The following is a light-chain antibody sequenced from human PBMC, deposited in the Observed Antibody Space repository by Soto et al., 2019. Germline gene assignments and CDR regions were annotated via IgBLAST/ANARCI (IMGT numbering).Light chain of an antibody. Sequence: QSALTQPASVSGSPGQSITISCTGTSSDVGGYNYVSWYQQHPGKAPKLMIYEVTHRPSGISTRFSGSKSGNTASLTISDLQAEDEALYYCSSYKFSTTLRVFGGGTKVTVL. J-gene: IGLJ3*02. CDR2: EVT. CDR3: SSYKFSTTLRV. CDR1: SSDVGGYNY. V-gene: IGLV2-14*01.